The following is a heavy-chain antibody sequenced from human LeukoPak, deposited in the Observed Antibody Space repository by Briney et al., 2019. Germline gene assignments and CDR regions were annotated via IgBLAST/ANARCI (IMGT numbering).Heavy chain of an antibody. J-gene: IGHJ6*02. CDR2: ISAYNGNT. CDR1: GGTFSSYA. V-gene: IGHV1-18*01. D-gene: IGHD3-3*01. CDR3: ARDVAKYYDFWSGPYYYGMDV. Sequence: ASVKVSCKASGGTFSSYAISWVRQAPGQGLEWMGWISAYNGNTNYAQKLQGRVTMTTDTSTSTAYMELRSLRSDDTAVYYCARDVAKYYDFWSGPYYYGMDVWGQGTTVTVSS.